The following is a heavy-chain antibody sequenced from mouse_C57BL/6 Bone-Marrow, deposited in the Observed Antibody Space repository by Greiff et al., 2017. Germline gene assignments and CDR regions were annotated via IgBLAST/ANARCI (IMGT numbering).Heavy chain of an antibody. CDR1: GFNIKDDY. CDR3: TRIAY. J-gene: IGHJ3*01. CDR2: IDPENGDT. V-gene: IGHV14-4*01. Sequence: EVQLQQSGAELVRLGAPVKLPCTALGFNIKDDYIHWVKQRPEQGREWIGWIDPENGDTESASKFQGKATITVDTSSNTAYLQLSSLTSEDTAVYYCTRIAYWGQGTLVTVSA.